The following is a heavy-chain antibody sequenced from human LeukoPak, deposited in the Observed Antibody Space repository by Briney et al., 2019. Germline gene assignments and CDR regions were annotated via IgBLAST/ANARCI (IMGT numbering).Heavy chain of an antibody. CDR2: IYPGDSGT. V-gene: IGHV5-51*01. CDR3: ARGPEGPNAHDAFDI. Sequence: GESLKISCKGSGYSFTSYWIGWVRQMPGKGLEWMGIIYPGDSGTRYSPSFQGQVTISADKSISTAYLQWSSLKASDTAMYYCARGPEGPNAHDAFDIWGQGTMVTVSS. J-gene: IGHJ3*02. CDR1: GYSFTSYW.